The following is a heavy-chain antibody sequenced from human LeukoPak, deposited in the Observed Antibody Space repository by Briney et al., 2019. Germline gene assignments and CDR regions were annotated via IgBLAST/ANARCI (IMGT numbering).Heavy chain of an antibody. CDR2: ISGSGGST. CDR1: GFTFSSYA. CDR3: AKDRYYGSWSYYRIFDY. V-gene: IGHV3-23*01. Sequence: GGSLRFSCAASGFTFSSYAMSWVRQAPGKGLEWVSAISGSGGSTYYADSVKGRFTISRANSKNTLYLQMNSLRAEDTAVYYCAKDRYYGSWSYYRIFDYWGQGTLVTVSS. J-gene: IGHJ4*02. D-gene: IGHD3-10*01.